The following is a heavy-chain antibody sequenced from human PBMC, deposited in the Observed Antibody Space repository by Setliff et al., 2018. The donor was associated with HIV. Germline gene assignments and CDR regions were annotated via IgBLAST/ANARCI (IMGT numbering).Heavy chain of an antibody. V-gene: IGHV7-4-1*02. J-gene: IGHJ4*02. CDR1: GYTFTTYG. D-gene: IGHD3-9*01. Sequence: GASVKVSCKASGYTFTTYGISWVRQAPGQGFEWMGWINTETGNPMYAQGFRGRFVFSLDTSVSTTYLQINSLKAEDTAMYYCARVGSYWLTFDYWGQGALVTVSS. CDR2: INTETGNP. CDR3: ARVGSYWLTFDY.